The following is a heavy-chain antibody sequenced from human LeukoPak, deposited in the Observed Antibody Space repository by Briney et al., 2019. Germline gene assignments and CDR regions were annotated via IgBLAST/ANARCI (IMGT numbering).Heavy chain of an antibody. V-gene: IGHV4-39*07. CDR2: IYYSGST. J-gene: IGHJ4*02. CDR3: ARIVYYYGSGSYHFDY. D-gene: IGHD3-10*01. Sequence: PSETLSLTCTVSGGSISSSSYYWGWIRQPPGKGLEWIGSIYYSGSTYYNPSLKSRVTISVDTSKNQFSLKLSSVTAADTAVYYCARIVYYYGSGSYHFDYWGQGTLVTVSS. CDR1: GGSISSSSYY.